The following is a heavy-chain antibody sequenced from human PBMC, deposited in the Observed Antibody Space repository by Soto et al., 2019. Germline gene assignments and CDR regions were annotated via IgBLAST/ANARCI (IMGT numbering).Heavy chain of an antibody. J-gene: IGHJ4*02. CDR2: INWNGAGT. CDR1: GFTFDDYG. D-gene: IGHD3-22*01. Sequence: EVQLVESGGGVVRPGGSLRLSCAVSGFTFDDYGMNWVRQAPGKGLEWVSGINWNGAGTGYADSVKGRFTISRDNAKNSLYLQMNSLRAEDTALYYCARARDSSGYYYLEYWGQGTLVTVSS. CDR3: ARARDSSGYYYLEY. V-gene: IGHV3-20*04.